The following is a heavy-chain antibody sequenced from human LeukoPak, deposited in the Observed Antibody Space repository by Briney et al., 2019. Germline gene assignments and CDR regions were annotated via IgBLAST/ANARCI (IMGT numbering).Heavy chain of an antibody. D-gene: IGHD3-3*01. CDR1: GGSFSGYY. V-gene: IGHV4-34*01. CDR3: ARAGITSKYDFWSGYPKYYFDY. CDR2: INHSGST. J-gene: IGHJ4*02. Sequence: SETLSLTRAVYGGSFSGYYWSWIRQPPGKGLEWIGEINHSGSTNYNPSLKSRVTISVDTSKNQVSLKLSSVTAADTAVYYCARAGITSKYDFWSGYPKYYFDYWGQGTLVTVSS.